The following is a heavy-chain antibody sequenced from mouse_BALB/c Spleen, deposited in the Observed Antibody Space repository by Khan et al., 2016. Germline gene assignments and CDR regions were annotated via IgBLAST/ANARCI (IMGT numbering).Heavy chain of an antibody. CDR1: GYSITSDYA. D-gene: IGHD2-12*01. J-gene: IGHJ2*01. CDR3: VVIQYDGYYDY. Sequence: VQLKESGPGLVIPSQSVSLTCTVTGYSITSDYAWNWIRQFPGGQVEWVGYISYSGSTAYNPSLKSRISMTRDTSKNQFFLQLNSVTSEDPAAYYCVVIQYDGYYDYWGQGATLTVSS. V-gene: IGHV3-2*02. CDR2: ISYSGST.